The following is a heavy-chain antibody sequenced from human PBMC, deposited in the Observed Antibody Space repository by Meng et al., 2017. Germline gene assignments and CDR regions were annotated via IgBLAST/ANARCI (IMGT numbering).Heavy chain of an antibody. CDR2: ISYDGSNK. D-gene: IGHD3-10*01. V-gene: IGHV3-30*01. J-gene: IGHJ6*02. CDR3: AREQITRVRGVIQLNCYGMDV. Sequence: GESLKISFAASGFSFSSYVMHWVRQAPGQGLEWVAVISYDGSNKYYADSVKGRFTISRDKFKNTLYLQMNSLRAEDTAVYYCAREQITRVRGVIQLNCYGMDVWGQGTTVTVSS. CDR1: GFSFSSYV.